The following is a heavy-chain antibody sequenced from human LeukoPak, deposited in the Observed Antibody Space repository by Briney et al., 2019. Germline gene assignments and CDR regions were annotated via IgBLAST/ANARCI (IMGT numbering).Heavy chain of an antibody. D-gene: IGHD6-6*01. V-gene: IGHV1-18*01. CDR3: AREGFRYSSSSGRRLWFDY. J-gene: IGHJ4*02. Sequence: ASAKVSCKASGYTFSSYGISWVQPAPGQGLEWMGWNSAYKGNTNYAQKVQSRATVTTVTSTSTAYMELRSLRSDDTAVYYCAREGFRYSSSSGRRLWFDYWGQGTLVTVSS. CDR1: GYTFSSYG. CDR2: NSAYKGNT.